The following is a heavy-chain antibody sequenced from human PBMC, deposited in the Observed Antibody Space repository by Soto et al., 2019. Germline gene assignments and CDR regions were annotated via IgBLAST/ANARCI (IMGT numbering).Heavy chain of an antibody. Sequence: SLTHPLSYAVVGGNISNVGCSWSWIRQPPGKGLEWIGYIYHSGSTYYNPSLKSRVTISVDRSKNQFSLKLSSVTAADTAVYYCARVPDRWGQGTLVTVSS. V-gene: IGHV4-30-2*01. CDR1: GGNISNVGCS. J-gene: IGHJ5*02. D-gene: IGHD2-2*01. CDR2: IYHSGST. CDR3: ARVPDR.